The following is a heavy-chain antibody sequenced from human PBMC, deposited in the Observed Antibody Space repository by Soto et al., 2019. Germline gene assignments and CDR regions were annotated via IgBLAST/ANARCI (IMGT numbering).Heavy chain of an antibody. CDR1: GGSISSSSYY. CDR2: IYYSGST. CDR3: ARLPGITMVRGVNWFDP. J-gene: IGHJ5*02. Sequence: SETLSLTCTVSGGSISSSSYYWGWIRQPPGKGLEWIGSIYYSGSTYYNPSLKSRVTISVDTSKNQFSLKLSSVTAADTAVYYCARLPGITMVRGVNWFDPWGQATLVTVSS. D-gene: IGHD3-10*01. V-gene: IGHV4-39*01.